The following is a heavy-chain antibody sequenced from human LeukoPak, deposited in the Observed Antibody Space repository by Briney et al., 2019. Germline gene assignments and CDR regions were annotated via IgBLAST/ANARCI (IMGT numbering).Heavy chain of an antibody. CDR3: ARDFPGESYGIDV. J-gene: IGHJ6*02. CDR2: ISSSSSYI. V-gene: IGHV3-21*01. Sequence: GGSLRLSCAASGFTFSSYSMNWVRQAPGKGLEWVSSISSSSSYIYYADSVKGRFTISRDNSKNTQYLQMNSLRAEDTAVYYCARDFPGESYGIDVWGQGTTVTVSS. CDR1: GFTFSSYS. D-gene: IGHD1-26*01.